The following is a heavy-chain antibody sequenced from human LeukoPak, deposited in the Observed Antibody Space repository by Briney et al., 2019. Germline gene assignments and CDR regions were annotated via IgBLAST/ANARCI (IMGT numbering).Heavy chain of an antibody. V-gene: IGHV1-2*02. CDR3: ARGPIYGDYYYYYMDV. J-gene: IGHJ6*03. CDR2: INPNSGGT. D-gene: IGHD4-17*01. CDR1: GYTFTGYY. Sequence: ASVKVSCKASGYTFTGYYMHWVRQAPGQGLEWMGWINPNSGGTNYAQKFQGRVTMTRDTSISTAYMELSRLRSDDTAVYYCARGPIYGDYYYYYMDVWGKGTTVTASS.